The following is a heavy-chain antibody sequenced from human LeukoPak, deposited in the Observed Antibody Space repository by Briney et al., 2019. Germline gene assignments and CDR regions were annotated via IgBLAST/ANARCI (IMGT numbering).Heavy chain of an antibody. Sequence: GGSLRLSCEASGFTFSSYTMNWVRQAPGEGLEWVSSITSSSSIYYADSVKGRITISRDNARNSLYLQMNSLRAEDTAVYYCARDPRLVRTYSDYYYMDVWGKGTTVTVSS. CDR3: ARDPRLVRTYSDYYYMDV. D-gene: IGHD4-23*01. V-gene: IGHV3-21*01. J-gene: IGHJ6*03. CDR1: GFTFSSYT. CDR2: ITSSSSI.